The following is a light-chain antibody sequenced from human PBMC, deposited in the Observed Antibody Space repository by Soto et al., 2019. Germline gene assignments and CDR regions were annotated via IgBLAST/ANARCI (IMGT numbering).Light chain of an antibody. Sequence: QPVLTQSPSASASLGASVKLTCTLSSGHSSYAIAWHQQQPEKGPRYLMKLNSDGSHSKGDGIPDRFSGSSSGAERYLTISSRQSEDEADYYCQPWGTGIRVVFGGGTKLTVL. CDR1: SGHSSYA. CDR3: QPWGTGIRVV. J-gene: IGLJ2*01. V-gene: IGLV4-69*01. CDR2: LNSDGSH.